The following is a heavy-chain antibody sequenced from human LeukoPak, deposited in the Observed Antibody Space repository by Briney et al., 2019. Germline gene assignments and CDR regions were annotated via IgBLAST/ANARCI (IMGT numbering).Heavy chain of an antibody. V-gene: IGHV1-69*13. J-gene: IGHJ3*02. CDR1: GGTFSSYA. Sequence: SVKVPCKASGGTFSSYAISWVRQAPGQGLEWMGGIIPIFGTANYAQKFQGRVTITADESTSTAYMELSSLRSEDTAVYYCATYCSSTSCYGAFDIWGQGTMVTISS. D-gene: IGHD2-2*01. CDR3: ATYCSSTSCYGAFDI. CDR2: IIPIFGTA.